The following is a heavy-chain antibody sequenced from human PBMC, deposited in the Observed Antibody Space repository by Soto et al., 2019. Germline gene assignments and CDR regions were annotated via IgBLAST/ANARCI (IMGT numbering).Heavy chain of an antibody. J-gene: IGHJ4*02. CDR2: IDPSDSQT. CDR3: ARQIYDSDTGPNFQYYFDS. CDR1: GYSFAGYW. Sequence: GESLKISCKGSGYSFAGYWITWVRQKPGHGLEWMGRIDPSDSQTYYSPSFRGHVTISATKSITTVFLQWSSLRASDTAMYYCARQIYDSDTGPNFQYYFDSWGQGTLVTVS. V-gene: IGHV5-10-1*01. D-gene: IGHD3-22*01.